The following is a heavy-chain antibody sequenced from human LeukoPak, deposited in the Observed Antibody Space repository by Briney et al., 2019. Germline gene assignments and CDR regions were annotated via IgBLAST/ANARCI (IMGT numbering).Heavy chain of an antibody. CDR2: IYSDGSRT. Sequence: GGSLRLSCAASGFTFSSYWMHWVRQGPGKGLVWVSRIYSDGSRTTYADSVKGRFTISGDNAKNTLYLQMNSLRAEDTAVYYCARSGRGGAFDIWGHGTMVTVSS. V-gene: IGHV3-74*01. CDR1: GFTFSSYW. CDR3: ARSGRGGAFDI. J-gene: IGHJ3*02. D-gene: IGHD1-26*01.